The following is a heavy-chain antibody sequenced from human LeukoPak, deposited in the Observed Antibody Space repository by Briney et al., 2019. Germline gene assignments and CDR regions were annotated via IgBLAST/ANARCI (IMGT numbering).Heavy chain of an antibody. CDR1: GGSISSYY. CDR2: IYYSGGT. J-gene: IGHJ4*02. Sequence: SETLSLTCTVSGGSISSYYWTWIRQPPGKGLGLEWIGYIYYSGGTNYNPSLKSRVTISIDTSKDQVSLKLSSVTAADTAVYYCARLWDSSSSLDYWGQGTLVTVSS. V-gene: IGHV4-59*08. D-gene: IGHD6-6*01. CDR3: ARLWDSSSSLDY.